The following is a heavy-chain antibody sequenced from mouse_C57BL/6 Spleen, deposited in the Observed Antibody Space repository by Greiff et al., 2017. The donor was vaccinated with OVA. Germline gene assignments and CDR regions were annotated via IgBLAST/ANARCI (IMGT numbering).Heavy chain of an antibody. D-gene: IGHD1-1*01. CDR2: ICDGGSYT. J-gene: IGHJ3*01. Sequence: DVQLQESGGGLVKPGGSLKLSCAASGFTFSSYAMSWVRQTPEKRLEWVATICDGGSYTYYPDNVKGRFTISRDSDKNNLYLQMSQLKSEDTAIYYCARERARITTVDAWFAYWGQGTLVTVSA. CDR3: ARERARITTVDAWFAY. CDR1: GFTFSSYA. V-gene: IGHV5-4*01.